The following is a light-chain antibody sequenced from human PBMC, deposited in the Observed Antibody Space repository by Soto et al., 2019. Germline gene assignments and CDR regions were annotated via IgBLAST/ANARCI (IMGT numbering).Light chain of an antibody. CDR3: PQYNNLPPNA. V-gene: IGKV3-15*01. J-gene: IGKJ1*01. CDR1: QSVSSN. Sequence: EIVMTQSPATLSVSPGERATLSCRASQSVSSNLAWYQQKPGQAPRLLIYGASTRATGIPARFSGSGSGTEFTLTISSLQSEDFAVYYCPQYNNLPPNAFGQVTKV. CDR2: GAS.